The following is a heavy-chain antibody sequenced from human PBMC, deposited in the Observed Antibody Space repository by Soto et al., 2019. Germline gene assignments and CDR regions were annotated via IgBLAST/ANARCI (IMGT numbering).Heavy chain of an antibody. J-gene: IGHJ4*02. CDR3: TRRGHVSSPT. D-gene: IGHD6-13*01. CDR2: IYYDVTT. V-gene: IGHV4-39*02. CDR1: GASFTSSSFY. Sequence: QLQLQESGPGLVTPSETLSLTCIVSGASFTSSSFYWVWIRQPPGKGLEWIGSIYYDVTTYYNPYPKSRATVSVATSNNHFPLKLNSVTAADTAVYYCTRRGHVSSPTWGQGTLVTVSS.